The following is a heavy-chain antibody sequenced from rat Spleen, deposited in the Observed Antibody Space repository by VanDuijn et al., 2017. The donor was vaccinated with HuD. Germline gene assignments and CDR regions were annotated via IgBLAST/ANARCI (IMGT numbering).Heavy chain of an antibody. CDR1: GFTFSNFP. Sequence: EVQLVESDGGLVQPGRSLKLSCAASGFTFSNFPMAWVRQAPKKGLEWVASMNTGGDNTYYRDSVKGRFTISRDNAKSTLYLQMDSLRSEDTATYYCVRQDTSGYSNWFAYWGQGTLVTVSS. CDR2: MNTGGDNT. D-gene: IGHD4-3*01. V-gene: IGHV5-25*01. CDR3: VRQDTSGYSNWFAY. J-gene: IGHJ3*01.